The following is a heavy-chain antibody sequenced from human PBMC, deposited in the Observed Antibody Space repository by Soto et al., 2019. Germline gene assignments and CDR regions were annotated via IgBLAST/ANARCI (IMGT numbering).Heavy chain of an antibody. CDR2: ISAYNGNT. V-gene: IGHV1-18*01. CDR1: GYTFTSYG. Sequence: QVQLVQSGAEVKKPGASVKVSCKASGYTFTSYGISWVRQAPGQGLEWMGWISAYNGNTNYAQKLQGRVTMTTDTSTRTAYMELRSLRSDDTAVYYCARVGYSSGWYAIQRWFDYWGQGTLVTVSS. J-gene: IGHJ4*02. CDR3: ARVGYSSGWYAIQRWFDY. D-gene: IGHD6-19*01.